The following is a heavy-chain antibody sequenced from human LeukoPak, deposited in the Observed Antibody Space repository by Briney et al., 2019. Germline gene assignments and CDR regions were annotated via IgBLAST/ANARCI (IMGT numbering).Heavy chain of an antibody. J-gene: IGHJ4*02. CDR2: INHSGST. CDR1: GGSFSGYY. D-gene: IGHD6-19*01. CDR3: ARGEYSSGWLFDY. Sequence: SETLSLTCAVYGGSFSGYYWSWIRQPPGKGPEWIGEINHSGSTNYNPSLKSRVTISVDTSKNQFSLKLSSVTAADTAVYYCARGEYSSGWLFDYWGQGTLVTVSS. V-gene: IGHV4-34*01.